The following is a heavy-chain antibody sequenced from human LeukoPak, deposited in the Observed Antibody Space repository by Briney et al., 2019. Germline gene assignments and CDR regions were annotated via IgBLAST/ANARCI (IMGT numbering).Heavy chain of an antibody. V-gene: IGHV3-7*01. D-gene: IGHD6-19*01. CDR2: IKQDGSEK. Sequence: TGGSLRLSCAASGFTFSSYWMSWVRQAPGEGLEWVAYIKQDGSEKYYVDSVKGRFTISRDNAKNSLYLQMNSLRAEDTAVYYCARAPAVAGTIAEYFQHWGQGTLVTVSS. J-gene: IGHJ1*01. CDR1: GFTFSSYW. CDR3: ARAPAVAGTIAEYFQH.